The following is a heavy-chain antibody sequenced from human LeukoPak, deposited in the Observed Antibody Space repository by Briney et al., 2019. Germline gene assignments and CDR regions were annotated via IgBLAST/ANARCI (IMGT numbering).Heavy chain of an antibody. Sequence: GGSLRLSCAASGFTFSSYAMSWVRQAPGKGLEWVSAISGSGGSTHYADSVKGRFTISRDNSKNTLYLQMNSLRAEATAVYYCAKDLSGFSGGSCDPDAFESCGQGTMATVSS. V-gene: IGHV3-23*01. CDR2: ISGSGGST. J-gene: IGHJ3*02. D-gene: IGHD2-15*01. CDR3: AKDLSGFSGGSCDPDAFES. CDR1: GFTFSSYA.